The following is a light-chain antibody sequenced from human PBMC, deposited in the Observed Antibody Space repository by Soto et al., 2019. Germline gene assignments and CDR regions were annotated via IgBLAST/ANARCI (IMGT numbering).Light chain of an antibody. CDR1: TGAVTSGHY. CDR2: DTS. J-gene: IGLJ3*02. Sequence: QAVVTQEPSLTVSPGGTVTLTCGSSTGAVTSGHYPYWFQQRPGQAPRTLIYDTSNKYSWTPARFSGSLLGGKAALTLSGAQPEDEAEYYCLLAYSGGRPVFGGGTKLTVL. CDR3: LLAYSGGRPV. V-gene: IGLV7-46*01.